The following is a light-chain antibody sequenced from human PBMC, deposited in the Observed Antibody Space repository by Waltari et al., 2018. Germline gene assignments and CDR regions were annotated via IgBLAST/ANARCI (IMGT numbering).Light chain of an antibody. J-gene: IGKJ1*01. CDR3: QQYNNWPPWT. CDR2: VSS. V-gene: IGKV3-15*01. Sequence: EIVMTQSPATLSVSPGERATLSCRASQSVRNNLVWYQQKPGQAPRLLIYVSSTRVTGIPARFSGSGSGTEFNLTISSLQSEDFAVYYCQQYNNWPPWTFGQGTKVEIK. CDR1: QSVRNN.